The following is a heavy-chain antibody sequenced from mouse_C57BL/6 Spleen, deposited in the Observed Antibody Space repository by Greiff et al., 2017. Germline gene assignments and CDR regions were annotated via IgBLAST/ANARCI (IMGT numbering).Heavy chain of an antibody. CDR2: ISSGGSYT. D-gene: IGHD2-4*01. Sequence: EVQGVESGGDLVKPGGSLKLSCAASGFTFSSYGMSWVRQTPDKRLEWVATISSGGSYTYYPDSVNGRFTISRDNAKNTLYLQMSSLKSEDTAMYYCARPIYDYDGAFAYWGQGTLVTVSA. CDR1: GFTFSSYG. V-gene: IGHV5-6*01. CDR3: ARPIYDYDGAFAY. J-gene: IGHJ3*01.